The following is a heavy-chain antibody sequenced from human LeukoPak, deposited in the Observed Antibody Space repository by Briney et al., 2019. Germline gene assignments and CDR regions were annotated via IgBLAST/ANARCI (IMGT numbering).Heavy chain of an antibody. CDR2: IKQDGSEK. CDR1: GFTFSSYW. Sequence: GSLRLSCAASGFTFSSYWMSWVRQAPGKGLEWVANIKQDGSEKYYVGSVKGRFTISRDNAKNSLYLQMNSLRAEDTAVYYCAREASDLGYGDDELDDYWGQGTLVTVSS. D-gene: IGHD4-17*01. J-gene: IGHJ4*02. V-gene: IGHV3-7*01. CDR3: AREASDLGYGDDELDDY.